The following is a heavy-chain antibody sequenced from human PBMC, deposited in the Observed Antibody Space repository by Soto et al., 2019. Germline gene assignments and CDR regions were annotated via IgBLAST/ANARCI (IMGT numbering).Heavy chain of an antibody. D-gene: IGHD3-10*01. J-gene: IGHJ4*02. V-gene: IGHV4-34*01. Sequence: KPSETLSLTCAVYGGSFSGYYWSWIRQPPGKGLEWIGEINHSGSTNYNPSLKSRVTISVDTSKNQFSLKLSSVTAADTAVYYCARGRVMVRGVDLDYWGQGTLVTVSS. CDR2: INHSGST. CDR3: ARGRVMVRGVDLDY. CDR1: GGSFSGYY.